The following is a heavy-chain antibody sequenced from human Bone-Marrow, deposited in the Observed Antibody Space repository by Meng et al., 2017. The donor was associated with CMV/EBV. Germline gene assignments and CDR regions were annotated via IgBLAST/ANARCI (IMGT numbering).Heavy chain of an antibody. J-gene: IGHJ4*02. CDR1: GYTFMSCG. D-gene: IGHD2-8*01. Sequence: ASVKVSCKASGYTFMSCGISGVRQAPGQGLEWMGWISPYNGNTNYAQKLQGRVTMITDTSKSSAYMELRSLRSDDTDVYYCARDLCNNGVCALDYCGQGTLVTVSS. CDR3: ARDLCNNGVCALDY. CDR2: ISPYNGNT. V-gene: IGHV1-18*01.